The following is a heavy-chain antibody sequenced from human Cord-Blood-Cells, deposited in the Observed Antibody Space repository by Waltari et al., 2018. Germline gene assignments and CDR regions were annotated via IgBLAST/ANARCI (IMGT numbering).Heavy chain of an antibody. Sequence: QLQLQESGPGLVKPSETLSLTCTVSGGSISSSSYYWGWIRQPPGKGLEWIGSIYYSGGTYYNPSLKSRVTISVDTSKNQFSLKLSSVTAADTAVYYCARHFLLGEYSSSSEYFQHWGQGTLVTVSS. CDR3: ARHFLLGEYSSSSEYFQH. D-gene: IGHD6-6*01. V-gene: IGHV4-39*01. CDR2: IYYSGGT. CDR1: GGSISSSSYY. J-gene: IGHJ1*01.